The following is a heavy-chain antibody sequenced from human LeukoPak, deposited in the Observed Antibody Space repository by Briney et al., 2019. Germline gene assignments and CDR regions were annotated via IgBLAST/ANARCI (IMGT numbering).Heavy chain of an antibody. J-gene: IGHJ4*02. CDR2: ISSSSSYI. D-gene: IGHD3-10*01. V-gene: IGHV3-21*01. Sequence: PGGSLRLSCAASGFTFSSYSMNWVRQAPGKGLEWVSSISSSSSYIYYADSVKGRFTISRDNAKNSLYLQMNSLRAEDTAVYYCARGHSGSQGETDYWGQGTLVTVSS. CDR1: GFTFSSYS. CDR3: ARGHSGSQGETDY.